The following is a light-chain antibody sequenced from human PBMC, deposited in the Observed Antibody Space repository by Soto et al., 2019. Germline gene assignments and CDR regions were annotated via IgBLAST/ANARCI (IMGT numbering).Light chain of an antibody. CDR1: QDITTY. J-gene: IGKJ4*01. Sequence: QMTQSPSSLSASVGDKVTITCRASQDITTYLGWHQQKPGKVPKLLIYAASTLRPGVPSRFNGSGSGTDFTLTINNLQAEDVATYYCQGYNIAHLSCGGGTKVETK. CDR3: QGYNIAHLS. CDR2: AAS. V-gene: IGKV1-27*01.